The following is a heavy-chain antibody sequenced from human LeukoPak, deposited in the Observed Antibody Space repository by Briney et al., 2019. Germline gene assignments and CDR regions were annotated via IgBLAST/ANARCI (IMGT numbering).Heavy chain of an antibody. CDR1: GYTFTGYY. CDR2: INPNSGGT. J-gene: IGHJ4*02. D-gene: IGHD6-6*01. Sequence: ASVKVSCKASGYTFTGYYMHWVRQAPGQGLEWMGWINPNSGGTNYAQKLQGRVTMTTDTSTSTAYMELRSLRSDDTAVYYCARLIGIAARLLDYWGQGTLVTVSS. V-gene: IGHV1-2*02. CDR3: ARLIGIAARLLDY.